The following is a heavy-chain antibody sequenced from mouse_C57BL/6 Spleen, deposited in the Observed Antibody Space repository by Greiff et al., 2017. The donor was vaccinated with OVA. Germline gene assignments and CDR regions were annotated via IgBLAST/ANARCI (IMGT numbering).Heavy chain of an antibody. CDR2: ISDGGSYT. D-gene: IGHD2-5*01. J-gene: IGHJ3*01. Sequence: EVQRVESGGGLVKPGGSLKLSCAASGFTFSSYAMSWVRQTPEKRLEWVATISDGGSYTYYPDNVKGRFTISRDNAKNNLYLQMSHLKSEDTAMYYCARDYSKKGVWFAYWGQVTLVTVSA. CDR3: ARDYSKKGVWFAY. V-gene: IGHV5-4*01. CDR1: GFTFSSYA.